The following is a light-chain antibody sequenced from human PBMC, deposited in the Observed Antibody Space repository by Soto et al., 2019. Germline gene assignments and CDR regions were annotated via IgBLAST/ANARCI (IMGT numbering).Light chain of an antibody. CDR2: GAS. J-gene: IGKJ1*01. CDR1: QSVSSSY. V-gene: IGKV3-20*01. Sequence: EIVSTQSPGSLSLSPGERATLSCRASQSVSSSYLAWYQQKPGQAPRLLIYGASSRATGIPDRFSGSGPGTDFTLTISRLEPEDFAVYYCQQYGSSPRTFGQGTKVDIK. CDR3: QQYGSSPRT.